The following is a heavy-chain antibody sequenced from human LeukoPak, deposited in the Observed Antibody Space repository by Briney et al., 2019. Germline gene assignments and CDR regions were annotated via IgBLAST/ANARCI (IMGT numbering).Heavy chain of an antibody. Sequence: GRFLRLSCAASGFTFISYGIHWVRQAPGKGLEWVVVISYDGSNEYYADSVKGRFTISRDNSKNTLYLQMNSLRAEDTAVYYCAKDQRPYYSSGYYNVDNWGQGTLVTVSS. CDR1: GFTFISYG. J-gene: IGHJ4*02. CDR3: AKDQRPYYSSGYYNVDN. D-gene: IGHD3-22*01. V-gene: IGHV3-30*18. CDR2: ISYDGSNE.